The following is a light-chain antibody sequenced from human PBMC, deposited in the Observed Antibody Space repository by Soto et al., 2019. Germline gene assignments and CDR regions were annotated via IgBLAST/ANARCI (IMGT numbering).Light chain of an antibody. CDR1: QSIGTY. J-gene: IGKJ1*01. Sequence: IQMTQSPSSLYASLGDRGTITCRASQSIGTYLNWYQQKPGKDTKAMIFGVSNLQSGVQQRFSGSASGTDFTLTISSMQPEDVATYYCQKYNNAPWPFGPGTQVDIK. V-gene: IGKV1-39*01. CDR3: QKYNNAPWP. CDR2: GVS.